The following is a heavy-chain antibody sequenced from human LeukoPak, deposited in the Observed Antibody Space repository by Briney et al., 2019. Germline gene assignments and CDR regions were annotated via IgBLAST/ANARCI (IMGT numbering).Heavy chain of an antibody. D-gene: IGHD1-7*01. J-gene: IGHJ4*02. CDR1: GFTFSSYA. CDR2: ISGSGVST. V-gene: IGHV3-23*01. CDR3: AKDERNWNYNLASQTYD. Sequence: GGSLRLSCAASGFTFSSYAMSWVRQAPGKGLEWVSAISGSGVSTYYADSVKGRFTVSRDNSKNTLYLQMSSLRAEDTAVYCCAKDERNWNYNLASQTYDWGQGTLVTVSS.